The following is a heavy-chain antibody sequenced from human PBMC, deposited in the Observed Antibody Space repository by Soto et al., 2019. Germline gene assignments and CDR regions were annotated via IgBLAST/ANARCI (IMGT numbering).Heavy chain of an antibody. CDR3: ARDRHVLRFLEWSQGAHYYYGMDA. J-gene: IGHJ6*02. Sequence: GASVKVSCKASGYTFTSYYMHWVRQAPGQGLEWMGIINPSGGSTSYAQKFQGRVTMTRDTSTSTVYMELSSLRSEDTAVYYCARDRHVLRFLEWSQGAHYYYGMDAWAQGTTVTVSS. V-gene: IGHV1-46*01. D-gene: IGHD3-3*01. CDR2: INPSGGST. CDR1: GYTFTSYY.